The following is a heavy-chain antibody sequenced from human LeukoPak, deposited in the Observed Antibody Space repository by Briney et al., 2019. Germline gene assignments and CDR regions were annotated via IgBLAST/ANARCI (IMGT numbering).Heavy chain of an antibody. J-gene: IGHJ4*02. Sequence: PSETLSLTCTVSGGSISTYYWNWIRQPAGKGLEWIGRIYISGSTNYNPSLKSRVTILPDTSKNQFSLRLTSVTAADTAVYYCARFSRWLPFEYWGQGTLVTVSS. CDR2: IYISGST. CDR3: ARFSRWLPFEY. V-gene: IGHV4-4*07. CDR1: GGSISTYY. D-gene: IGHD5-12*01.